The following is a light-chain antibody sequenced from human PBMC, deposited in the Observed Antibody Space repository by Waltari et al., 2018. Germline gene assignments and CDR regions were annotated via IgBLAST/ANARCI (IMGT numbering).Light chain of an antibody. CDR3: QQYNRWPPIT. CDR2: DGS. CDR1: QHIYSN. V-gene: IGKV3D-15*01. Sequence: EIVMTQSPATLSVSPGERATLSCRASQHIYSNLAWYQQKPGQPPRLLIYDGSTRATGIPARFTGSGSGTEFTLTISSLQSEDSAVYSCQQYNRWPPITFGQGTRLESK. J-gene: IGKJ5*01.